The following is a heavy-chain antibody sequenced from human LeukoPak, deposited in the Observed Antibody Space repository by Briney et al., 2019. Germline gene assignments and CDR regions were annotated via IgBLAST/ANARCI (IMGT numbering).Heavy chain of an antibody. CDR3: LPYGSGST. CDR1: GFTFSNNG. Sequence: GGSLRLSCTASGFTFSNNGMTWVRQVPRKGLEWVSAIVASGSTFTADPVKGRFTISRDSFKNTVYLQMNTLRVEDTAVYYCLPYGSGSTWGQGTLVTVSS. J-gene: IGHJ5*02. V-gene: IGHV3-23*01. D-gene: IGHD3-10*01. CDR2: IVASGST.